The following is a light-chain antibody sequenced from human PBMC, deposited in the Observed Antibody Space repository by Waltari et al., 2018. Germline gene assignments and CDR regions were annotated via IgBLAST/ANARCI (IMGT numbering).Light chain of an antibody. CDR1: QSISNW. CDR3: LQYNNSPHI. CDR2: KAS. V-gene: IGKV1-12*01. Sequence: DIQMTQSPSSLSASVGDTVTLTCRASQSISNWLDWYQQKPGKAPKLLIYKASNLQTGVPSRFSGSGSGTQFTLTITSLQAEDFTTYYCLQYNNSPHIFGQGTKVEIE. J-gene: IGKJ2*01.